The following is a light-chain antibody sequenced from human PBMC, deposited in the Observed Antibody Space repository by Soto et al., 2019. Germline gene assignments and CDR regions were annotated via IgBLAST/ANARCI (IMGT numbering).Light chain of an antibody. J-gene: IGKJ1*01. CDR3: HQSYTTPPWT. V-gene: IGKV1-39*01. CDR2: AAC. CDR1: QTISSD. Sequence: IHMTHSPSSLSASLLYRVTITFLSIQTISSDLNCYQQKPGKAPKGLIYAACTLKSGVTSRFSGSGSGTDFNLTISSLQPEAFETYYCHQSYTTPPWTFGQGTKVDIK.